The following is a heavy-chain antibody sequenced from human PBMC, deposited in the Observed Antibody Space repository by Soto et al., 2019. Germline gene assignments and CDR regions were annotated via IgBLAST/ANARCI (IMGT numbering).Heavy chain of an antibody. V-gene: IGHV1-18*01. D-gene: IGHD3-3*01. CDR2: ISAYNGNT. J-gene: IGHJ5*02. Sequence: GASVKVSCKASGYTFTSYGISWVRQAPGQGLEWMGWISAYNGNTNYAQKLQGRVTMTTDTSTSTAYMELRSLRSDDTAVYYCAREDRGTIFGVVIPRGGFDPCGQGTLVTVSS. CDR3: AREDRGTIFGVVIPRGGFDP. CDR1: GYTFTSYG.